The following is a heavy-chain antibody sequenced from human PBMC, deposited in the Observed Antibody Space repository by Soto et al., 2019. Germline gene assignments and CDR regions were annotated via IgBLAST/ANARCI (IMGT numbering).Heavy chain of an antibody. D-gene: IGHD1-26*01. CDR3: ARDLGGSRDS. Sequence: QVQLVQSGAEAKKPGASVKVSCKASGNTFIGYYIHWVRQAPGQGLEWMGWINPNNDGTTYGEKFQGRVTMTRDTSTSTAYMELSRLRSDDTAVYYCARDLGGSRDSWGQGTLVTVSS. CDR2: INPNNDGT. J-gene: IGHJ4*02. CDR1: GNTFIGYY. V-gene: IGHV1-2*02.